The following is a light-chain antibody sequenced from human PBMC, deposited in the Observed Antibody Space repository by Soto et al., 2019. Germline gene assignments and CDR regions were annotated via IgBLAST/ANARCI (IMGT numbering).Light chain of an antibody. CDR1: QSVLSSSNNKNY. V-gene: IGKV4-1*01. Sequence: DFVMTQSPDSLAVSLGERATINCKSSQSVLSSSNNKNYLAWFQQKPGQPPKLLIYWASTRGSGVPDRFSGSASGTDFTLTISSLQAEDVAVYYCQQYHSDPITFGQGTRLEIK. J-gene: IGKJ5*01. CDR2: WAS. CDR3: QQYHSDPIT.